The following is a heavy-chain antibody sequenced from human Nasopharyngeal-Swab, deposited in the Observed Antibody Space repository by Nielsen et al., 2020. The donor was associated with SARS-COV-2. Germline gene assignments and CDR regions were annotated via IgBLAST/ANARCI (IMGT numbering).Heavy chain of an antibody. V-gene: IGHV3-30*18. CDR2: ISYHGSYK. CDR1: GFTFSNYG. Sequence: GGSLRLSCAASGFTFSNYGMNWVRQAPGKGLEWVAVISYHGSYKYYADSVKGRFTISRDNSKNTLYLQMNSLRAEDTAVFYCAKDGEAFYYYYYYMDVWGKGTTVTVSS. CDR3: AKDGEAFYYYYYYMDV. J-gene: IGHJ6*03. D-gene: IGHD2-21*01.